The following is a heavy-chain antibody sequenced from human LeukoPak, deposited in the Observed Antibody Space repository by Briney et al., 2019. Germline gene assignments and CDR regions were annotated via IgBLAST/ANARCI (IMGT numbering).Heavy chain of an antibody. CDR2: ISSSSSYI. D-gene: IGHD2-8*01. V-gene: IGHV3-21*01. CDR1: GFTFSSYS. CDR3: ARVPLRTIMAGNFDY. Sequence: GGSLRLSCAASGFTFSSYSMNWVRQAPGKGLEWVSSISSSSSYIYYADSVKSRFTISRDNAKNSLYLQMNSLRAEDTAVYYCARVPLRTIMAGNFDYWGQGTLVTVSS. J-gene: IGHJ4*02.